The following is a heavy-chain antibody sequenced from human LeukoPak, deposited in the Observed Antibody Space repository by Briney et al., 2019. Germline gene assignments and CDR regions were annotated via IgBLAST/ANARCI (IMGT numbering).Heavy chain of an antibody. Sequence: GRSLRLSCAASGFTFSSYAMHWVRQGSGKGLEWVGRIRTKPKSYATEYAASVKGRFTISRDDSKNAAYLQMNSLKTEDTAVYYCTRGGYGGNYYGIDYWGQGTLVTVSS. V-gene: IGHV3-73*01. CDR1: GFTFSSYA. CDR2: IRTKPKSYAT. D-gene: IGHD1-26*01. J-gene: IGHJ4*02. CDR3: TRGGYGGNYYGIDY.